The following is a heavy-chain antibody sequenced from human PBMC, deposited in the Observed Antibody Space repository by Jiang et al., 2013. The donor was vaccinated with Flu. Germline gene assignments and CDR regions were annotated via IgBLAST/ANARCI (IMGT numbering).Heavy chain of an antibody. J-gene: IGHJ6*03. CDR3: ARHITIFPHYYYHYMDV. V-gene: IGHV4-59*01. CDR1: GGSISSYY. D-gene: IGHD3-3*01. CDR2: IYYSGST. Sequence: GSGLVKPSETLSLTCTVSGGSISSYYWSWIRQPPGKGLEWIGYIYYSGSTNYDPSLKSRVTISVDTSKNQFSLKLSSVTAADTAVYYCARHITIFPHYYYHYMDVWGKGTTVTVSS.